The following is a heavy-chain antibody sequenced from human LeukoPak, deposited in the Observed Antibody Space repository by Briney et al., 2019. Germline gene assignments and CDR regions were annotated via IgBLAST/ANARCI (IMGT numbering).Heavy chain of an antibody. V-gene: IGHV3-21*04. Sequence: TGGSLRLSCAASGFTFSSYSMNWVRQAPGKGLEWVSYISSSSSYTNYADSVKGRFTISRDNPKNSLYLQMNGLRAEDTAVYFCARGGYYNVFDYWGQGTLVTVSS. CDR3: ARGGYYNVFDY. CDR1: GFTFSSYS. D-gene: IGHD3-9*01. CDR2: ISSSSSYT. J-gene: IGHJ4*02.